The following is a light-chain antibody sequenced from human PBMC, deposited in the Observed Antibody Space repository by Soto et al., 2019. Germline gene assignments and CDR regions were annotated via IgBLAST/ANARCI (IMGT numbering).Light chain of an antibody. J-gene: IGKJ1*01. Sequence: EVVMTQSPATLSVSPGEGATLSCRASQSVSTSLAWYQQKPGQAPRLLISDASTRATGVSARFRGSGSGTEFTLTISSLQSEDFAVYYCQQYHFWPPRTFCPGTKVEIK. CDR3: QQYHFWPPRT. CDR1: QSVSTS. V-gene: IGKV3-15*01. CDR2: DAS.